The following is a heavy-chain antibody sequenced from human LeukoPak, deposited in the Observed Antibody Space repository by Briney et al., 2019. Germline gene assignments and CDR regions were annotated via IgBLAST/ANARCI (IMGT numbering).Heavy chain of an antibody. CDR2: ISGSGGST. CDR1: GFTFSSYA. J-gene: IGHJ4*02. Sequence: GGSLRLSCAASGFTFSSYAMSWVRQSPGKGLEWVSAISGSGGSTYYADSVKGRFTISRDNSKNTLYLQMNSLRAEDTAVYYCAKESQRESRYFDWIPDYWGQGTLVTVSS. CDR3: AKESQRESRYFDWIPDY. V-gene: IGHV3-23*01. D-gene: IGHD3-9*01.